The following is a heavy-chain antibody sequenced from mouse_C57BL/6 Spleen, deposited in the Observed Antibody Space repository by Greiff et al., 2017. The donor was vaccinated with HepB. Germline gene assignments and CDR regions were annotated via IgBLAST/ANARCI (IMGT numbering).Heavy chain of an antibody. CDR1: GFTFSSYA. J-gene: IGHJ3*01. D-gene: IGHD2-2*01. Sequence: EVMLVESGGGLVKPGGSLKLSCAASGFTFSSYAMSWVRQTPEKRLEWVATISDGGSYTYYPDNVKGRFTISRDNAKNNLYLQMSHLKSEDTAMYYCARVYGYGQAWFAYWGQGTLVTVSA. V-gene: IGHV5-4*03. CDR2: ISDGGSYT. CDR3: ARVYGYGQAWFAY.